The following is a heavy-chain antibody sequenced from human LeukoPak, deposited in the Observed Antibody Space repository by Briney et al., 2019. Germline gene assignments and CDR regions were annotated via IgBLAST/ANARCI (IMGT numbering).Heavy chain of an antibody. J-gene: IGHJ4*02. CDR2: IKVDGSEK. D-gene: IGHD5-24*01. CDR3: VRWRWLQSEFDY. CDR1: GFTFSSYW. V-gene: IGHV3-7*01. Sequence: GGSLRLSCAASGFTFSSYWMSWVRQTPQKGLEWVASIKVDGSEKFYVDSVKGRFTISRDNAQSSLSLQMNSLRVKDTAIYYCVRWRWLQSEFDYWGQGTLVTV.